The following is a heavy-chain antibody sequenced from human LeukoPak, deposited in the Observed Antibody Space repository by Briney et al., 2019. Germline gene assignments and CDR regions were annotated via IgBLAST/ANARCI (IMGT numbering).Heavy chain of an antibody. CDR2: ISGSGDNT. CDR3: TKDLGNFWSGYDTYNWFDP. Sequence: GGSLRLSCAASGFTFSSYAMSWVRQAPGKGLDWVSAISGSGDNTYYTDSVKGRFTISRDNSKNTLYLQMNSLRAEDMAVYYCTKDLGNFWSGYDTYNWFDPWGQGTLVTVSS. CDR1: GFTFSSYA. V-gene: IGHV3-23*01. D-gene: IGHD3-3*01. J-gene: IGHJ5*02.